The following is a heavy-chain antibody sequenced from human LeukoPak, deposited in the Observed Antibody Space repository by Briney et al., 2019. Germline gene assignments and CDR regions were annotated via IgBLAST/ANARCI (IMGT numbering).Heavy chain of an antibody. CDR2: IIPIFGTA. V-gene: IGHV1-69*05. J-gene: IGHJ4*02. CDR1: GGTFSSYA. Sequence: SVKVSCKASGGTFSSYAISWVRHAPGQGLEWIGGIIPIFGTANYAQKFQGRVTITTDESTSTAYMELSSLRSEDTAVYYCARGGYYDSSGYFDYWGQGTLVTVSS. CDR3: ARGGYYDSSGYFDY. D-gene: IGHD3-22*01.